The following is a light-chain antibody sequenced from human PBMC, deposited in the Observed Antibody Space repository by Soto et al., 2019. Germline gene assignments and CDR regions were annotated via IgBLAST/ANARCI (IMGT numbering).Light chain of an antibody. CDR3: QQRSNWPPT. V-gene: IGKV3-11*01. CDR1: QSVSSY. CDR2: DAS. Sequence: EIELTKSPSTLSLSPGERSTLSCMASQSVSSYLAWYQQKPGQAPRLLIYDASNRATGIPARFSGSGSGTDFTLTIGSLEPEDFAVYYCQQRSNWPPTFGPGTKVDI. J-gene: IGKJ3*01.